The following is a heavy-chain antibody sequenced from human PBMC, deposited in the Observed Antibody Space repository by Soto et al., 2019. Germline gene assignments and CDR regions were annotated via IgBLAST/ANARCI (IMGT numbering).Heavy chain of an antibody. V-gene: IGHV4-39*02. D-gene: IGHD2-21*01. CDR3: ARLVVVAPVANA. CDR1: GGTINSGDYF. Sequence: PSETLSLTCSVSGGTINSGDYFWSWIRQPPGKGLEWVGGIFYTGTTYYSPSLKDRVTISVDTSKNSFSLNLTSVTAADTAVYFCARLVVVAPVANAWGQGAQVTVSS. CDR2: IFYTGTT. J-gene: IGHJ5*02.